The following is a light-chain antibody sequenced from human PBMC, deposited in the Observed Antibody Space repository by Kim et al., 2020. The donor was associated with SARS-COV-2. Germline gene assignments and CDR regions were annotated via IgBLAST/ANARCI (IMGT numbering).Light chain of an antibody. CDR3: LHYNTYPWT. J-gene: IGKJ1*01. V-gene: IGKV1-5*03. CDR1: QSINIW. CDR2: RAS. Sequence: ASVGDRVTITCRASQSINIWLAWYQQKPGKAPNLLIYRASTLESGVPSRFSGSGSGTEFALTISSLQPDDFATYFCLHYNTYPWTFGQGTKVDIK.